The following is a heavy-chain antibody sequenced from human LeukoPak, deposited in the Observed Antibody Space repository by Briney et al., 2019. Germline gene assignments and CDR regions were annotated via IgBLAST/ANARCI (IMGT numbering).Heavy chain of an antibody. D-gene: IGHD6-13*01. CDR3: ARGRVRAAAGTWFDP. CDR1: GYTFTGYY. Sequence: ASVKVSCKASGYTFTGYYMHWVRQAPGQGLEWMGWINPNSGGTSYAQKFQGRVTMTRDTSISTAYMELSRLRSDDTAVYYCARGRVRAAAGTWFDPWGQGTLVTVSS. J-gene: IGHJ5*02. V-gene: IGHV1-2*02. CDR2: INPNSGGT.